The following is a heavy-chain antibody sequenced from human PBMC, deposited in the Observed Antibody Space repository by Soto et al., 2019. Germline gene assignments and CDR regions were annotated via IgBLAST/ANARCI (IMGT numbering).Heavy chain of an antibody. CDR2: ISYDGSKK. CDR1: GFTFSSYG. J-gene: IGHJ3*02. CDR3: VKDQSLIPVWLDPEAFDI. D-gene: IGHD5-18*01. V-gene: IGHV3-30*18. Sequence: QVQLVESGGGVVQPGRSLRLSCAASGFTFSSYGMHWVRQAPGKGLEWVAVISYDGSKKYYGDSVKGRFTISRDNSKKALYLQMNSLRAAETAVYYRVKDQSLIPVWLDPEAFDIWGQGTMVTVSS.